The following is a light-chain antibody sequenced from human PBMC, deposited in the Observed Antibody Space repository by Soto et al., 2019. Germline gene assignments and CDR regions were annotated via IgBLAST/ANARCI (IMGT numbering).Light chain of an antibody. V-gene: IGLV1-40*01. CDR2: GNN. Sequence: QPVLKQPSSVSVAPGHRVTISCTGSGSNIGAGYDVYWYQQLPGTAPKLLIYGNNNRPSGVPDRFSGSKSGTSASLAITGLQAEDEADYYCQSYDSSLSAFYVFGTGTKVTVL. CDR3: QSYDSSLSAFYV. J-gene: IGLJ1*01. CDR1: GSNIGAGYD.